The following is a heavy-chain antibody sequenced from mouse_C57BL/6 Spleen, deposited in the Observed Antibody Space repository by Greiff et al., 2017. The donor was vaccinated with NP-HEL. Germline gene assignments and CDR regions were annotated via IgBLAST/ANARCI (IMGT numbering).Heavy chain of an antibody. CDR2: IYPRDGST. V-gene: IGHV1-85*01. Sequence: QVQLQQSGPELVKPGASVKLSCKASGYTFTSYDINWVKQRPGQGLEWIGWIYPRDGSTKYNEKFKGKATLTVDTSSSTAYMELHSLTSEDSAVYFCARSDYGSIHAMDYWGQGTSVTVSS. J-gene: IGHJ4*01. CDR3: ARSDYGSIHAMDY. CDR1: GYTFTSYD. D-gene: IGHD1-1*01.